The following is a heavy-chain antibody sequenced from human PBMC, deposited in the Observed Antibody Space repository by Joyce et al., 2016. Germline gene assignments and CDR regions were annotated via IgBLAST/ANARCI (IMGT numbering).Heavy chain of an antibody. D-gene: IGHD6-13*01. Sequence: QVLLQKSGPGLVKPSETLSLTCAVSDSSISSAYFWGWIRQPPGKGLEWIGSIYHSGPAYYNPSLESRVTISVDTSKNEFALKLSSVTAADTAVYYFVRRQGSSWVFDYWAQGILVTVSP. V-gene: IGHV4-38-2*01. CDR1: DSSISSAYF. CDR3: VRRQGSSWVFDY. CDR2: IYHSGPA. J-gene: IGHJ4*02.